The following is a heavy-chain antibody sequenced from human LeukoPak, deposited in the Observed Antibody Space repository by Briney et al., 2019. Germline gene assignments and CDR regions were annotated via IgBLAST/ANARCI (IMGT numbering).Heavy chain of an antibody. V-gene: IGHV1-24*01. Sequence: ASVKVSCKVSGYTLTELSMHWVRQAPGKGLEWMGGFDPEDGETIYAQKFQGRVTMTEDTSTDTAYMELSSLRSEDTAVYYCARNGAAWFGEFHAYTAFDYWGQGTLVTVSS. CDR1: GYTLTELS. D-gene: IGHD3-10*01. CDR2: FDPEDGET. CDR3: ARNGAAWFGEFHAYTAFDY. J-gene: IGHJ4*02.